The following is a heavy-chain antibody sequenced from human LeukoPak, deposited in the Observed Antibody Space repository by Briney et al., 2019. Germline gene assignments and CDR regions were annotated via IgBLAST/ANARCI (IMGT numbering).Heavy chain of an antibody. J-gene: IGHJ6*02. Sequence: SETLSLTCSVSGASISSFTYYWGWIRQPSVSGLEWIGIIYYNGSTYSSPSLKGRVTMSVDTSKNQISLTLSSVTAADTAVYYCARQTRYFHREGLQYGMDVWGQGTTVTVSS. D-gene: IGHD3-9*01. V-gene: IGHV4-39*01. CDR3: ARQTRYFHREGLQYGMDV. CDR1: GASISSFTYY. CDR2: IYYNGST.